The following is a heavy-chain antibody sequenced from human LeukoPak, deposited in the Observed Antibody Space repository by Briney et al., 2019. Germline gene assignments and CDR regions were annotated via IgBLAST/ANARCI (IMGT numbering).Heavy chain of an antibody. J-gene: IGHJ3*02. CDR2: IRTKANSYTT. CDR1: GFTFSDHY. V-gene: IGHV3-72*01. CDR3: VRLKGQQGGAYDI. D-gene: IGHD2-21*01. Sequence: GGSLRLSCAASGFTFSDHYMDWVRQAPGKGLEWVGRIRTKANSYTTDSAASVKGRFSVSRDDSKNSLYLQMNSLKTEDTAVYYCVRLKGQQGGAYDIWGQGTMVTVSS.